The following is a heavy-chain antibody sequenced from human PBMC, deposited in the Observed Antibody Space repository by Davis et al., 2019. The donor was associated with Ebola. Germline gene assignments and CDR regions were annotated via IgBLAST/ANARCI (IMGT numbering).Heavy chain of an antibody. J-gene: IGHJ4*02. CDR2: ISSNGGST. CDR1: GFTFSSYA. Sequence: GESLKISCSASGFTFSSYAMHWVRQAPGKGLEYVSAISSNGGSTYYADSVKGRFTISRDNSKNTLYLQMSSLRAEDTAVYYCAREADWGQLDYWGQGTLATVSS. D-gene: IGHD3-16*01. CDR3: AREADWGQLDY. V-gene: IGHV3-64D*08.